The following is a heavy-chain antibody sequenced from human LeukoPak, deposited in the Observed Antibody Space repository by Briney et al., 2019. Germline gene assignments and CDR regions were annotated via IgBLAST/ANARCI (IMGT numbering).Heavy chain of an antibody. J-gene: IGHJ4*02. CDR3: ARDSDFYGSASSHFDY. CDR1: GYTFTSYA. CDR2: INAGNGNT. V-gene: IGHV1-3*03. D-gene: IGHD3-10*01. Sequence: ASVKVSCKTSGYTFTSYAMHWVRQAPGQRLEWMGWINAGNGNTKYSQEFQGRVTITRDTSASTVHMELSSLRSEDMAVYYCARDSDFYGSASSHFDYWGQGTLVTVSS.